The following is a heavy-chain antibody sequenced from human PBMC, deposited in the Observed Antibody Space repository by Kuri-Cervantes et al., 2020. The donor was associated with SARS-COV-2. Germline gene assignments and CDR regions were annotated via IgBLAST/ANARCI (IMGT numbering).Heavy chain of an antibody. CDR2: INSDGSST. CDR1: GFTFSSYW. D-gene: IGHD1-26*01. CDR3: AKGGGPGSYIPLDY. Sequence: GGSLRLSCAASGFTFSSYWMHWVRQAPGKGLVWVSRINSDGSSTGYADSAKGRFTISRDNSKNTLYLQMNSLRAEDTAVYYCAKGGGPGSYIPLDYWGQGTLVPSPQ. V-gene: IGHV3-74*01. J-gene: IGHJ4*02.